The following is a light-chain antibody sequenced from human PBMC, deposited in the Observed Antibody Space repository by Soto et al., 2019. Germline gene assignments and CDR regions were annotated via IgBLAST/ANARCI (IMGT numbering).Light chain of an antibody. V-gene: IGKV3D-20*02. CDR3: QQRNVWPPIT. CDR1: QSVSSSY. CDR2: DAS. J-gene: IGKJ5*01. Sequence: EIVLTQSPGTLSLSPGERATLSCRASQSVSSSYLAWYQQKPGQAPRLLIYDASNRATGIPARFGGSRSGTEFTLTINSLEPEDFAVYYCQQRNVWPPITFGQGTRLEIK.